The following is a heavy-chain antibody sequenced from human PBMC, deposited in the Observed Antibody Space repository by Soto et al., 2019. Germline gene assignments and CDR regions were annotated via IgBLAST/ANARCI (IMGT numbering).Heavy chain of an antibody. CDR1: GERFTTYG. D-gene: IGHD4-17*01. CDR3: ARWAGQVRDYGGPFDY. V-gene: IGHV1-18*04. Sequence: QVQLVQSGAEVKNPGASVTVSCKASGERFTTYGISWVRQAPGQGLEWRGWISTYNTTTKYAPKFQGRLLLTTDTSTTTAHMELRRLRPDDTAVYYCARWAGQVRDYGGPFDYWGQGTLVTVSS. CDR2: ISTYNTTT. J-gene: IGHJ4*02.